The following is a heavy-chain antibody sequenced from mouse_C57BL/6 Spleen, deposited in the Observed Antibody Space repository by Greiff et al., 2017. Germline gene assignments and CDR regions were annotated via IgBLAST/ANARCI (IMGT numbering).Heavy chain of an antibody. CDR3: ATYGSSYGGFYFDY. Sequence: VQLQQSGAELVKPGASVKISCKASGYAFSSYWMNWVKQRPGKGLEWIGQIYPGDGDTNYNGKFKGKATLTADTSSSTAYMQLSSLTSEDSAGSFCATYGSSYGGFYFDYWGQGTTLTVSS. CDR2: IYPGDGDT. D-gene: IGHD1-1*01. J-gene: IGHJ2*01. V-gene: IGHV1-80*01. CDR1: GYAFSSYW.